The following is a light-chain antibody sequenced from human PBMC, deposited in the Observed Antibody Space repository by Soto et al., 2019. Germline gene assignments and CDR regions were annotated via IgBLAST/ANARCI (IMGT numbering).Light chain of an antibody. J-gene: IGLJ1*01. Sequence: LTQPASVSGSPGQSITISCTGTSSDVGAYNYVSWYQQHPGKAPKLMIYEVSNRPSGVSNRFSGSKSGSTASLTISGLQAEDEADYYCSSHTSSSTPYVFGNGTKVTGL. CDR1: SSDVGAYNY. CDR2: EVS. CDR3: SSHTSSSTPYV. V-gene: IGLV2-14*01.